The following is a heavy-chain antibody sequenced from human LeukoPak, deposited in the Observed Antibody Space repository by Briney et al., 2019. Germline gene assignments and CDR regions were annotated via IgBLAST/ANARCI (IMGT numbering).Heavy chain of an antibody. J-gene: IGHJ4*02. CDR2: MSPNSGDT. CDR3: GRDLGGRSGY. CDR1: GYTFTSYD. V-gene: IGHV1-8*01. D-gene: IGHD1-26*01. Sequence: PGASVKVSCKASGYTFTSYDFNWVRQATGQRPEWMGWMSPNSGDTGYAQKFQDRVTMTRNTSISTAYMELSSLRSDDTAVYYCGRDLGGRSGYWGQGTLVTVSS.